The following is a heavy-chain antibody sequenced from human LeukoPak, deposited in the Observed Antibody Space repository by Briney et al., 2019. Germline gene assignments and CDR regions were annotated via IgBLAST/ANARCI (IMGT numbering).Heavy chain of an antibody. CDR2: ISGSGGST. V-gene: IGHV3-23*01. CDR3: AKAQNVLRFFGLFDY. D-gene: IGHD3-3*01. Sequence: PGGSLRLSCAASGFTVSSNYMSWVRQAPGKGLEWVSAISGSGGSTYYADSVKGRFTISRDNSKNTLYLQMNSLRAEDTAVYYCAKAQNVLRFFGLFDYWGQGTLVTVSS. CDR1: GFTVSSNY. J-gene: IGHJ4*02.